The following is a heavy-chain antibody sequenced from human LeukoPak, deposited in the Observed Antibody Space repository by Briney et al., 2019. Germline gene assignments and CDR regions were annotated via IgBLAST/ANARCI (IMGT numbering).Heavy chain of an antibody. Sequence: ASVKVSCKASGYTFTSYGISWVRQAPGQGLEWMGWISAYNGNINYAQKLQGRVTMTTDTSTSTAYMELRSLRSDDTAVYYCARDLYMVGATEFDYWGQGTLVTVSS. CDR2: ISAYNGNI. D-gene: IGHD1-26*01. CDR3: ARDLYMVGATEFDY. CDR1: GYTFTSYG. J-gene: IGHJ4*02. V-gene: IGHV1-18*01.